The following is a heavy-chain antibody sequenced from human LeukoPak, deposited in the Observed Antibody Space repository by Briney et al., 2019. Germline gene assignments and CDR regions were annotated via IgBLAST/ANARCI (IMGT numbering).Heavy chain of an antibody. Sequence: GGSLRLSCATSGFTVSSSYMSWVRQAPGKGLEWVSGISGSGDRTFYTDSVKGRFAISRDNSKNTVYLQMNSLRADDTAVYYCAKAVGEVYYFDFWGQGTLVTVSS. CDR3: AKAVGEVYYFDF. D-gene: IGHD3-10*01. CDR1: GFTVSSSY. CDR2: ISGSGDRT. J-gene: IGHJ4*02. V-gene: IGHV3-23*01.